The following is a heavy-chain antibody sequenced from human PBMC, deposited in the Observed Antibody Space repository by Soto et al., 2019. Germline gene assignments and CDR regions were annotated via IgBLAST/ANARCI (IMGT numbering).Heavy chain of an antibody. CDR3: ARGYPLWSPYFYYYMDV. J-gene: IGHJ6*03. Sequence: GGSLRLSCAASGFTVSNYYMSWVRQAPGRGLQWVSVIYTAGPTYYADSVKGRFTISRDNSRNTLYLQMNSLRAEDTAVYYCARGYPLWSPYFYYYMDVWGQGTTVTVSS. V-gene: IGHV3-53*01. D-gene: IGHD5-18*01. CDR1: GFTVSNYY. CDR2: IYTAGPT.